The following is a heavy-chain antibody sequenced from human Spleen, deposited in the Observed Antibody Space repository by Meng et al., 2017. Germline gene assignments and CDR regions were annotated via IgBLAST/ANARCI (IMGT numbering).Heavy chain of an antibody. CDR1: GGSISSSNW. CDR3: ASFPPPGKQWLVTDY. V-gene: IGHV4-4*02. D-gene: IGHD6-19*01. J-gene: IGHJ4*02. Sequence: QVQLQESGPGRGKPSGTRTRTGAGSGGSISSSNWWSWVRQPPGKGLEWIGEIYHSGSTNYNPSLKSRVTISVDKSKNQFSLKLSSVTAADTAVYYCASFPPPGKQWLVTDYWGQGTLVTVSS. CDR2: IYHSGST.